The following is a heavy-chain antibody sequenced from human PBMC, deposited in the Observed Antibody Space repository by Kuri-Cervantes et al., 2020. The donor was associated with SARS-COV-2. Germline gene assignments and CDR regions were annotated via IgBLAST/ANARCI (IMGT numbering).Heavy chain of an antibody. Sequence: ASVKVSCKASGYTFSDYYMYWVRQAPGQGLEWMGIINPSGSGTRYPQRFQGRVTMTRDTSTSTVYMKLSSLISEDTAVYFCVVGFFSSRKWDYWGQGTLVTVSS. V-gene: IGHV1-46*01. J-gene: IGHJ4*02. CDR2: INPSGSGT. D-gene: IGHD2-15*01. CDR3: VVGFFSSRKWDY. CDR1: GYTFSDYY.